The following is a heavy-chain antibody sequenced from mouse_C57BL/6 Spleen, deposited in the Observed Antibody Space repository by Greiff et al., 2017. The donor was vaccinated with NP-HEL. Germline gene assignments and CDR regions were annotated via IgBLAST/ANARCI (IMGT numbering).Heavy chain of an antibody. Sequence: EVQLVESGPGLVKPSQSLSLTCSVTGYSITSGYYWNWIRQFPGNKLEWMGYISYDGSNNYNPSLKNRISITRDTSKNQFFLKLNSVTTEDTATYYCARDRSYYDYDPPFAYWGQGTLVTVSA. V-gene: IGHV3-6*01. CDR1: GYSITSGYY. J-gene: IGHJ3*01. CDR3: ARDRSYYDYDPPFAY. CDR2: ISYDGSN. D-gene: IGHD2-4*01.